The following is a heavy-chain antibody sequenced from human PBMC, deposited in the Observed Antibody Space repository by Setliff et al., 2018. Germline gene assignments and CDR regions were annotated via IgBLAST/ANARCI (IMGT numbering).Heavy chain of an antibody. V-gene: IGHV3-33*08. CDR2: IWYDGSTK. CDR3: ARDGGDY. D-gene: IGHD3-16*01. Sequence: PGGSLRLSCAASGFTFGHYPMHWVRQAPGKGLEWVAVIWYDGSTKYYADSVKGRFTISRDNAKNSLYLQMNSLRAEDTAVYYCARDGGDYWGQGTLVTVSS. CDR1: GFTFGHYP. J-gene: IGHJ4*02.